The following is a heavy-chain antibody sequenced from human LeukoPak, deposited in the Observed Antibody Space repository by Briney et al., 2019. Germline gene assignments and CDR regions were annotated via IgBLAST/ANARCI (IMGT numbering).Heavy chain of an antibody. Sequence: SENLSLTRTLSGRSISSYYWSWIRQPPGKGLEWLGYIYYSGSTNYNPSLNSRLTISVDTSKNQFSLKLSSVTAADTAVYYCARGITMVPYYFDYWGQGTLVTVSS. CDR1: GRSISSYY. V-gene: IGHV4-59*01. CDR3: ARGITMVPYYFDY. J-gene: IGHJ4*02. CDR2: IYYSGST. D-gene: IGHD3-10*01.